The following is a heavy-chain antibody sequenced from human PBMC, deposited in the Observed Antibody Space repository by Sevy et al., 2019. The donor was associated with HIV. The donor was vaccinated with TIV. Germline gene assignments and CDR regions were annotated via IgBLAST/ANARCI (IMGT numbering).Heavy chain of an antibody. CDR3: ATTKDYYESSGCPFDY. CDR2: LDPEDGET. CDR1: GYSLTRLS. J-gene: IGHJ4*02. D-gene: IGHD3-22*01. V-gene: IGHV1-24*01. Sequence: ASVKVSCKVSGYSLTRLSMHWVRQAPGKGLEWMGSLDPEDGETLNAQKLKGRVTMTEDTSTDTDYMELSSLRFEDTAVYYCATTKDYYESSGCPFDYWGQGTLVTVSS.